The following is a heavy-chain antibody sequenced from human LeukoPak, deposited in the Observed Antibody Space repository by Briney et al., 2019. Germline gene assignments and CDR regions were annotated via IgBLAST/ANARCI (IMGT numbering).Heavy chain of an antibody. Sequence: ASVTVSFKASGGTFSSCAISWVRQAPGQGLEWMGRIIPILGIANYAQKFQGRVTITADKSTSTAYMELSSLRSEDTAVYYCALYCSSTSCRAGWGQGTLVTVSS. J-gene: IGHJ4*02. CDR2: IIPILGIA. V-gene: IGHV1-69*04. CDR1: GGTFSSCA. CDR3: ALYCSSTSCRAG. D-gene: IGHD2-2*01.